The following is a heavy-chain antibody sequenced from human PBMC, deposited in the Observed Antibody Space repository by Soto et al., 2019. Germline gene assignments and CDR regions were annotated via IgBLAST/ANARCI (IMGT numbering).Heavy chain of an antibody. J-gene: IGHJ4*02. V-gene: IGHV3-30*18. D-gene: IGHD6-13*01. CDR1: EFTFSSYG. Sequence: GGSLRLSCAASEFTFSSYGMHWVRQAPGKGLEWVATISYDGGNKHYAESVKGRFTISRDNSKNTLYLEMNSLRAEDTAVYYCAKGESLYTSSQFDYWGQGTLVTVSS. CDR3: AKGESLYTSSQFDY. CDR2: ISYDGGNK.